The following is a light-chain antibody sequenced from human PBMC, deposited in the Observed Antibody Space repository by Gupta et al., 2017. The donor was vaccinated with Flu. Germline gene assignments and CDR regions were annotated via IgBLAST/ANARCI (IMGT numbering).Light chain of an antibody. J-gene: IGKJ2*01. CDR1: QAIRSD. Sequence: ALQMTQSPSSLSASIGDRVTISCRASQAIRSDLAWYQHTPGKAPKLLIFGGSSLQSGVPSRFSGSGSATDFTLTISVLQPEDFATYYCLQDYTYPRTFGQGTKVEI. CDR3: LQDYTYPRT. CDR2: GGS. V-gene: IGKV1-6*02.